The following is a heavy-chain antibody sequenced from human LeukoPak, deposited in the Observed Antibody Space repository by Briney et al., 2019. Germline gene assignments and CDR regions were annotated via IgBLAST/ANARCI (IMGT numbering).Heavy chain of an antibody. J-gene: IGHJ4*02. CDR1: GGSISSSSYY. Sequence: KPSETLSLTCTVSGGSISSSSYYWGWIRQPPGKGLEWIGSIYYSGSTYYNPSLKSRVTISVDTSKDQFSLKLSSVTAADTAVYYCARLSRGWPVDYWGQGTLVTVSS. CDR2: IYYSGST. CDR3: ARLSRGWPVDY. V-gene: IGHV4-39*01. D-gene: IGHD6-19*01.